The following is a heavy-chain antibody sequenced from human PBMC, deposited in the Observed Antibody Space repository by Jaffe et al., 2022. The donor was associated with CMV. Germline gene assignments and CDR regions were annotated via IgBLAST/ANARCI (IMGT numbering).Heavy chain of an antibody. CDR2: ISSSGSTI. V-gene: IGHV3-48*03. CDR1: GFTFSSYE. CDR3: ARVAVAGTLAFDY. Sequence: EVQLVESGGGLVQPGGSLRLSCAASGFTFSSYEMNWVRQAPGKGLEWVSYISSSGSTIYYADSVKGRFTISRDNAKNSLYLQMNSLRAEDTAVYYCARVAVAGTLAFDYWGQGTLVTVSS. D-gene: IGHD6-19*01. J-gene: IGHJ4*02.